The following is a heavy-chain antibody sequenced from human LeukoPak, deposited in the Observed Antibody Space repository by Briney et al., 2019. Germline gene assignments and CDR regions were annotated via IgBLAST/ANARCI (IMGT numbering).Heavy chain of an antibody. V-gene: IGHV1-69*13. CDR1: GGTFSSYA. Sequence: ASVKVSCMASGGTFSSYAISWVRQAPGQGLEWMGGIIPIFGTANYAQKFQGRVTITADESTSTAYMELSSLRSEDTAVYYCARYPDCGGDCYSHWFDPWGQGTLVTVSS. D-gene: IGHD2-21*02. CDR3: ARYPDCGGDCYSHWFDP. J-gene: IGHJ5*02. CDR2: IIPIFGTA.